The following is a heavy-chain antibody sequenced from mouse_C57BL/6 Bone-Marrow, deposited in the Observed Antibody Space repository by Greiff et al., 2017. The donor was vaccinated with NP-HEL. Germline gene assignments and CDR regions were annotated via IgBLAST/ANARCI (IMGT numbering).Heavy chain of an antibody. CDR1: GYTFTSYW. J-gene: IGHJ2*01. Sequence: VQLQQSGAELAKPGASVKLSCKASGYTFTSYWMHWVKQRPGQGLEWIGYINPSSGYTKSNQKFKDKATLTADNSSSTAYMQLSSLTYEDSAVYYCARFDGYYDYWGQGTTLTVSS. CDR2: INPSSGYT. V-gene: IGHV1-7*01. D-gene: IGHD2-3*01. CDR3: ARFDGYYDY.